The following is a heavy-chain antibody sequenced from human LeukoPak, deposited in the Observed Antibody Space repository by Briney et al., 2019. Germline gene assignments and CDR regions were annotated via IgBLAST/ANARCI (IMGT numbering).Heavy chain of an antibody. V-gene: IGHV1-8*03. Sequence: GASVKVSCKASGYTFTSYDINWVRQATGQGLEWMGWMNPNSGNTGYAQKFQGRVTITRNTSISTAYMELSSLRSEDTAVYYCARVAVYDILTGYYSFDYWGQGTLVTVSS. CDR3: ARVAVYDILTGYYSFDY. J-gene: IGHJ4*02. CDR1: GYTFTSYD. CDR2: MNPNSGNT. D-gene: IGHD3-9*01.